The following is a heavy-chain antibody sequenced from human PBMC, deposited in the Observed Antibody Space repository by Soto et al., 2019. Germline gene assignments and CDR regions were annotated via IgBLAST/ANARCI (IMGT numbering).Heavy chain of an antibody. CDR1: GYSFTNYW. Sequence: GESLKISCKGSGYSFTNYWISWVRQMPGKGLEWMGRIDPSDSYIKYSPSFQGHVTISADSSISTAYLQWSSLKASDTAMYYCARHDCSSTRCYNFGMDVWGQGSTVTVSS. D-gene: IGHD2-2*02. CDR3: ARHDCSSTRCYNFGMDV. CDR2: IDPSDSYI. J-gene: IGHJ6*02. V-gene: IGHV5-10-1*01.